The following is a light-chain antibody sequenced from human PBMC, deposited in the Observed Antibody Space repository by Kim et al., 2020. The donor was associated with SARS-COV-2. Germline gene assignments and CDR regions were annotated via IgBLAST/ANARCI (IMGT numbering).Light chain of an antibody. V-gene: IGLV2-14*03. CDR3: SSYAASSTVI. CDR1: SSDMGAYNY. CDR2: DVN. Sequence: GQSITISCTGTSSDMGAYNYDFWYQQHPDKAPKLIIYDVNKRPSGISSRFSGFKSDNTAALTISDLQAEDEATYHCSSYAASSTVIFGGGTKLTVL. J-gene: IGLJ2*01.